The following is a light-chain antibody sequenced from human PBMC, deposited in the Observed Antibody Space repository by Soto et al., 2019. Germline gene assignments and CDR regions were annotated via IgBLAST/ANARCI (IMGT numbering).Light chain of an antibody. CDR3: QQYNSYSPS. V-gene: IGKV1-5*01. Sequence: DIQVTQSPSTLPTSLRDRDSTTWRDSQRISNWLVWCQQKPGKAAKLLIYHAATLESGGLSRLSGSGSGTEFTLTISSLQPDDFAAYYCQQYNSYSPSFGQGTKVDIK. J-gene: IGKJ1*01. CDR2: HAA. CDR1: QRISNW.